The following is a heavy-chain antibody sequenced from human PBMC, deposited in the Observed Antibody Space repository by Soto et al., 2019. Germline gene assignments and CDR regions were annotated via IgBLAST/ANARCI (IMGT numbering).Heavy chain of an antibody. V-gene: IGHV4-59*02. CDR2: IYYTGAT. D-gene: IGHD2-2*02. CDR1: GDSVTSHH. CDR3: KSNTGGGASFNI. Sequence: SETLSLTCTVSGDSVTSHHWSWILQPPGGGLEWIAWIYYTGATNSNPSLKSRVIVSVDTSRNQFSLKLNSVTAADTAVYFCKSNTGGGASFNIWGPGTMVTISS. J-gene: IGHJ3*02.